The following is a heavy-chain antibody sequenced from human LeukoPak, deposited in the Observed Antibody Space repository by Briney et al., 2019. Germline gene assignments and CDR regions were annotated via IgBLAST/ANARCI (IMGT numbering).Heavy chain of an antibody. CDR3: AKDSPEPT. CDR1: GGSINNYY. V-gene: IGHV4-59*01. J-gene: IGHJ5*02. D-gene: IGHD1-14*01. Sequence: SETLSLTCTVSGGSINNYYWSWIRQPPGKPLEWLGSIYYSGTTNYNPSLKSRVSMSIDTSKTQFSLKLRSVTAADTAVYYCAKDSPEPTWGQGTLVTVSS. CDR2: IYYSGTT.